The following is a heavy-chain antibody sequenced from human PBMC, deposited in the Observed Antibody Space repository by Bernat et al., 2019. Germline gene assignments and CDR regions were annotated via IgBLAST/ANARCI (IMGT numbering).Heavy chain of an antibody. CDR2: ISYDGSNK. CDR3: AKERWLQLYYFDY. CDR1: GFTFSSYG. Sequence: QVQLVESGGGVVQPGRSLRLSCAASGFTFSSYGMHWVRQAPGKGLEWVAVISYDGSNKYYAETVKGRFTISRDNSKNTMYLQMNSLRAEDTAVYYCAKERWLQLYYFDYWGQGTLVTVSS. V-gene: IGHV3-30*18. J-gene: IGHJ4*02. D-gene: IGHD5-24*01.